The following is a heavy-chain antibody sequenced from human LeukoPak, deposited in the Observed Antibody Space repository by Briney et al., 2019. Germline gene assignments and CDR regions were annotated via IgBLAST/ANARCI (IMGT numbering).Heavy chain of an antibody. Sequence: ASVKVSCKTSGYTFTSYYIHWVRHAPGQGLEWMGLINSSGGSTAYSQRFQGRVTMTRDTSTSTVYMELSSLRSEDTAVYYCARGQQWVDYWGQGTRVSVSS. V-gene: IGHV1-46*01. J-gene: IGHJ4*02. CDR1: GYTFTSYY. D-gene: IGHD6-19*01. CDR2: INSSGGST. CDR3: ARGQQWVDY.